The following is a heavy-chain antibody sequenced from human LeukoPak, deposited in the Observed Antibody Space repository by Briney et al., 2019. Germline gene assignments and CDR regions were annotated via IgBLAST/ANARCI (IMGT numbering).Heavy chain of an antibody. D-gene: IGHD6-13*01. CDR3: VRFGLSSSLDH. Sequence: GESLEISCKISGYKLTNNWIGWVRQVPGKGPEWMGLIYPGYSDAKYSPSFQGQVTFSVDASIGTAYLQLSGLRASDTAIYYCVRFGLSSSLDHWGQGTLVTVSS. CDR1: GYKLTNNW. J-gene: IGHJ5*02. CDR2: IYPGYSDA. V-gene: IGHV5-51*01.